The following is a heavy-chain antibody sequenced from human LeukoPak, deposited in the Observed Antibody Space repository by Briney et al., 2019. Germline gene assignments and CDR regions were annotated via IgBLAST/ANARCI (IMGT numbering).Heavy chain of an antibody. CDR3: TSRGDHDY. CDR2: ISRSGEYT. V-gene: IGHV3-21*01. CDR1: GFTFSSFS. Sequence: KSGGSLRLSCAASGFTFSSFSMNWVRQAPGKGLEWVSSISRSGEYTYYADSVKGRFTISRDNSKNSLYLQMNSLRAEDTAVYYCTSRGDHDYWGEGALVTVSS. J-gene: IGHJ4*02. D-gene: IGHD7-27*01.